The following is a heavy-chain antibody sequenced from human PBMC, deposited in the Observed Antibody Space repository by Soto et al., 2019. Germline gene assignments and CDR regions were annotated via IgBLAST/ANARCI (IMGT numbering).Heavy chain of an antibody. CDR2: FDPEDGET. CDR3: ATDIPNSYNWFDP. J-gene: IGHJ5*02. CDR1: GCTLTELS. D-gene: IGHD2-21*01. V-gene: IGHV1-24*01. Sequence: ASVKVSCKVSGCTLTELSIHWVRQAPGKGFEWMGGFDPEDGETFYAQKFQGRLTMTEDTSTDTAYMELSSLRSEDTAVYYCATDIPNSYNWFDPWGQGTLVTVSS.